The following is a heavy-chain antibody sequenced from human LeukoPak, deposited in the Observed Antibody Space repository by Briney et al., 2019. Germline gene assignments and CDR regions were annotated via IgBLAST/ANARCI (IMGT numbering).Heavy chain of an antibody. D-gene: IGHD3-3*01. CDR1: GYNLNSYA. Sequence: SVKVSCKASGYNLNSYAISWVRQAPGQGLEWMGGIIPIFGTANYAQKFQGRVTITADESTSTAYMELSSLRSEDTAVYYCARVLDDSPTEYYFDYWGQGTLVTVSS. CDR2: IIPIFGTA. J-gene: IGHJ4*02. CDR3: ARVLDDSPTEYYFDY. V-gene: IGHV1-69*13.